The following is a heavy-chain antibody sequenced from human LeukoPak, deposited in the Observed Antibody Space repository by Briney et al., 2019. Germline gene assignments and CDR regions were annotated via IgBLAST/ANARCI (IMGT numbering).Heavy chain of an antibody. Sequence: PSETLSLTCAVYGGSFSGYYWSWIRQPPGKGLEWIGEINHSGSTNYNPSLKSRVTISVDTSKNQFSLKLSSVTAAGTAVYYCARSPRRLGYCSGGSCYYYYGMDVWGQGTTVTVSS. V-gene: IGHV4-34*01. CDR1: GGSFSGYY. CDR2: INHSGST. J-gene: IGHJ6*02. D-gene: IGHD2-15*01. CDR3: ARSPRRLGYCSGGSCYYYYGMDV.